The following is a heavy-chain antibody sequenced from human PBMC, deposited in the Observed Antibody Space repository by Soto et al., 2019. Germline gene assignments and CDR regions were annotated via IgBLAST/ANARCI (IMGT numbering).Heavy chain of an antibody. CDR3: ATLWRGWFDP. Sequence: GASVKVSCKASGYTLTELSMHWLRQSPGKGLEWMGGFDPEDGETIYAQKFQGRVTMTEDTSTDTAYMELSSLRSEDTAVYYCATLWRGWFDPWGQGTLVTVSS. CDR2: FDPEDGET. D-gene: IGHD3-10*01. CDR1: GYTLTELS. J-gene: IGHJ5*02. V-gene: IGHV1-24*01.